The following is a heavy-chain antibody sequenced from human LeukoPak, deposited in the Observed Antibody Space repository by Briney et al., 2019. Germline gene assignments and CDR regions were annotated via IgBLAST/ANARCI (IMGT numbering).Heavy chain of an antibody. D-gene: IGHD4-17*01. Sequence: ASVKVSCKVSGYTLTELSMHWVRQAPGKGLEWMGGFDPEDGETIYAQKFQGRVTMTEDTSTDTAYMELSSLRCEDTAVYYCATVGAYGDYEAFDIWGQGTMVTVSS. CDR2: FDPEDGET. J-gene: IGHJ3*02. CDR1: GYTLTELS. CDR3: ATVGAYGDYEAFDI. V-gene: IGHV1-24*01.